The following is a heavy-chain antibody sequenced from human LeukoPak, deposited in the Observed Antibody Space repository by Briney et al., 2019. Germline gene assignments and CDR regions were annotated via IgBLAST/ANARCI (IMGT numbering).Heavy chain of an antibody. Sequence: PGGSLRLSXAASGFTFSSYAMSWVRQAPGKGLEWVGFIRSKAYGGTTEYAASVKGRFTISRDDSKSIAYLQMNSLKTEDTAVYYCTSTDIVVVPAAIQRGDYWGQGTLVTVSS. CDR2: IRSKAYGGTT. D-gene: IGHD2-2*02. CDR3: TSTDIVVVPAAIQRGDY. CDR1: GFTFSSYA. V-gene: IGHV3-49*04. J-gene: IGHJ4*02.